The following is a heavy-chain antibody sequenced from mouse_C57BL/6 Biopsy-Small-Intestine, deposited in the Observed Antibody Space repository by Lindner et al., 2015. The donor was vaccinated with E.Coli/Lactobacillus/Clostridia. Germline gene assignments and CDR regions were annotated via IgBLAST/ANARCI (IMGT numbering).Heavy chain of an antibody. CDR1: GYIFTNYW. D-gene: IGHD1-1*01. CDR2: IYPGGDYT. V-gene: IGHV1-63*01. Sequence: VQLQESGAELVRPGTSVKMSCKASGYIFTNYWIAWAKLRPGHGLEWIGDIYPGGDYTNYNEEFKDKATLTADKSTSTAYMQLSSLTYEDSAVYYCARRDYGTSYSYAMDYWGQGTSVTVSS. J-gene: IGHJ4*01. CDR3: ARRDYGTSYSYAMDY.